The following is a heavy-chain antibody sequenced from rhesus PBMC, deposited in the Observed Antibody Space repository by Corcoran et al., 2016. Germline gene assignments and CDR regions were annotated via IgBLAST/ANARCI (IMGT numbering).Heavy chain of an antibody. J-gene: IGHJ1*01. CDR3: ARGGYFEF. CDR1: GFTFSIYA. Sequence: QVQLVQSGAEVKKPGASVKLSCKASGFTFSIYAISWVRQAHGQGLEWMETISPLVGITDTAQKFQGRVPITADTSTSTAFMELSSLRSEDTAVYYCARGGYFEFWGQGALVTVSS. V-gene: IGHV1-151*01. CDR2: ISPLVGIT.